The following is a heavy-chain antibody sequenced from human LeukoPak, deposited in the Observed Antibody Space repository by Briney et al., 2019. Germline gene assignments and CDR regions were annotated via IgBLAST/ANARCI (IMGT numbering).Heavy chain of an antibody. CDR2: ISGSGGST. CDR1: GFTFSSYA. D-gene: IGHD1-26*01. Sequence: GGSLRLSCAASGFTFSSYAMSWVRQAPGKGLEWVSAISGSGGSTYYADSVKGRFTISRDNAKNTLYLQMNSLRAEDTAVYYCARGATYAYYQDYWGQGTLVTVSS. CDR3: ARGATYAYYQDY. J-gene: IGHJ4*02. V-gene: IGHV3-23*01.